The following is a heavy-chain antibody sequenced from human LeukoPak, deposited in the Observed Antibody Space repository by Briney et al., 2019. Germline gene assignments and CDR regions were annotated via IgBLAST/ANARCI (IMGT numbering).Heavy chain of an antibody. D-gene: IGHD5/OR15-5a*01. CDR1: GFTFSSYW. V-gene: IGHV3-7*01. Sequence: GGSLRLSCAASGFTFSSYWMNWVRQAPGKGLEWVANIKEDGSEKYYVDSVKGRFTISRDNAKSSVYLRMNSLRAEDTAVYYCARDYSVEDSFYYYGMDVWGQGTTVTVSS. CDR2: IKEDGSEK. CDR3: ARDYSVEDSFYYYGMDV. J-gene: IGHJ6*02.